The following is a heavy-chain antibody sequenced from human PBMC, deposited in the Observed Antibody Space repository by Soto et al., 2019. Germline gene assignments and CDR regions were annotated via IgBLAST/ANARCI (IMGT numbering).Heavy chain of an antibody. J-gene: IGHJ3*02. CDR1: GGTFSSYA. Sequence: PVKVSCKASGGTFSSYAISWVRQAPGQGLEWMGGIIPIFGTANYAQKSQARVTITADESTSTAYMELSSLRSEDTAVYYCARYGYNRIPPAFDIWGQGTMVTVSS. CDR2: IIPIFGTA. V-gene: IGHV1-69*13. CDR3: ARYGYNRIPPAFDI. D-gene: IGHD5-12*01.